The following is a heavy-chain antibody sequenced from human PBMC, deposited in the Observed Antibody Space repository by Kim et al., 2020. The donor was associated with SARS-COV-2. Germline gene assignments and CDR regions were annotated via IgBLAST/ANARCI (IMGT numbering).Heavy chain of an antibody. CDR3: ARDRRYSLDY. CDR1: GFSFTTNW. Sequence: GGSLRLSCVVSGFSFTTNWMCWVRQPPGKGLEWVAKIKKDGTEKYYGYSVEGRFTISRDNAKNSLYLQMNSLSAEDTADYYCARDRRYSLDYWGQGTLVTVST. J-gene: IGHJ4*02. V-gene: IGHV3-7*01. D-gene: IGHD2-15*01. CDR2: IKKDGTEK.